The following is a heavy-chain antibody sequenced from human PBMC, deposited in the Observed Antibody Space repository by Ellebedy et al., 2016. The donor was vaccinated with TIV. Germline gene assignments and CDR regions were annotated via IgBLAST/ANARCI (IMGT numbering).Heavy chain of an antibody. V-gene: IGHV4-34*08. D-gene: IGHD3-10*01. CDR2: INHSGST. CDR3: GLTQRGSGSYYDY. CDR1: GFTFSSYS. J-gene: IGHJ4*02. Sequence: ESLKISCAASGFTFSSYSMNWVRQPPGKGLEWIGEINHSGSTNYNPSLKSRVTISVDTSKNQFSLKLSSVTAADTAVYYCGLTQRGSGSYYDYWGQGTLVTVSS.